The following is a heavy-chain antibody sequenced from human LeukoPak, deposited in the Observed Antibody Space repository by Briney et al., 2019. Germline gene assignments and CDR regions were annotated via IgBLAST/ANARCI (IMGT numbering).Heavy chain of an antibody. J-gene: IGHJ4*02. D-gene: IGHD2-21*01. CDR1: GGSISPNY. CDR3: AKQANCGGANCYPFDY. V-gene: IGHV4-59*08. CDR2: VYYSGST. Sequence: PSETLSLTCTVSGGSISPNYWSWIRQPPGKGLEWIGFVYYSGSTSYNPSLKSRVTISVDTSKNQFSLKLSSVTAADTAVYYCAKQANCGGANCYPFDYWGQGTLVTVSS.